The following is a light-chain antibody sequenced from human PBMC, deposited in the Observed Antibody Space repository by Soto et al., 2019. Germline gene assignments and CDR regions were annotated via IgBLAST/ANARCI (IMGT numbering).Light chain of an antibody. CDR1: QNISKY. CDR2: AAS. V-gene: IGKV1-39*01. CDR3: QQSYKTPFT. Sequence: DIQMTQSPSSLSASVGDRVTLTCRASQNISKYLNWYQRKPGKAPKLLIYAASTLQSGVPSRFSGSESGTEFTLNISSLQPEDFGDYICQQSYKTPFTFGPGTKVEIK. J-gene: IGKJ3*01.